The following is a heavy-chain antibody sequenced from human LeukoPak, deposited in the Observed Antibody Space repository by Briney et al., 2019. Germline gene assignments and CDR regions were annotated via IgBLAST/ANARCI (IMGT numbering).Heavy chain of an antibody. J-gene: IGHJ3*02. D-gene: IGHD6-13*01. Sequence: PSETLSLTCTVSGGSISSGGYYWSWIRQPAGKGLEWSGRIYTSGSTNYNPSLKSRVTISVDTSKNQFSLKLSSVTAADTAVYYCARDLGGIGQQLILGAFDIWGQGTMVTVSS. CDR1: GGSISSGGYY. CDR2: IYTSGST. CDR3: ARDLGGIGQQLILGAFDI. V-gene: IGHV4-61*02.